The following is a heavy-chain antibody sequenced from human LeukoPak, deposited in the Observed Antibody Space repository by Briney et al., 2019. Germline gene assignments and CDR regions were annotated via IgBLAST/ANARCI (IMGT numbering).Heavy chain of an antibody. V-gene: IGHV3-48*04. CDR1: GFTFSSYS. CDR2: ISSSSGTI. Sequence: GGSLRLSCAASGFTFSSYSMNWVRQAPGKGLEWVSHISSSSGTIYYADSVRGRFTISRDNAKNSLYLQMNSLRAEDTAVYYCASSIVADGTSPFDYWGQGTLVTVSS. D-gene: IGHD6-13*01. J-gene: IGHJ4*02. CDR3: ASSIVADGTSPFDY.